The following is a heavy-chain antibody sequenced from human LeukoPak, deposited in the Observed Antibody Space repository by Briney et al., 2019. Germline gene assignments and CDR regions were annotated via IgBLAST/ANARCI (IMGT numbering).Heavy chain of an antibody. CDR1: GGSISSCY. V-gene: IGHV4-59*08. J-gene: IGHJ4*02. D-gene: IGHD3-9*01. Sequence: PSETLSLTCTVSGGSISSCYWSWIRQPPGKGLEWIGYIYYSGSTNYNPSLKSRVTISVDTSKSQFSLKLSSVTAADTAVYYCARVYNFVWLPQFDYWGQGTLVTVSS. CDR2: IYYSGST. CDR3: ARVYNFVWLPQFDY.